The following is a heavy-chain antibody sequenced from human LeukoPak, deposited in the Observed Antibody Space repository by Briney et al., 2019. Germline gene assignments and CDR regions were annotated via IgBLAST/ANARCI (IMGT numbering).Heavy chain of an antibody. Sequence: PSETLSLTCTVSGGSISSGGYYWSWIRQHPGKGLEWIGYIYYSGSTYYNPSLKSRVTISVDTSKNQFSLKLSSVTAADTAVYYCARAMTTVTPFDYWGQGTLVTASS. CDR2: IYYSGST. CDR1: GGSISSGGYY. J-gene: IGHJ4*02. V-gene: IGHV4-31*03. CDR3: ARAMTTVTPFDY. D-gene: IGHD4-17*01.